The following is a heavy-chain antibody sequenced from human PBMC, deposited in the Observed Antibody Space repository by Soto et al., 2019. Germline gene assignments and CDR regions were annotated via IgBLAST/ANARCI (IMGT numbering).Heavy chain of an antibody. Sequence: GESLKISCKGSGYSFTSYWIGWVRQMPGKGLEWMGIIYPGDSDTRYSPSFQGQVTISADKSISTAYLQWSSLKASDTAMYYCASLSSGYSYGYPEPDYWGQGTLVTVSS. D-gene: IGHD5-18*01. CDR3: ASLSSGYSYGYPEPDY. CDR2: IYPGDSDT. V-gene: IGHV5-51*01. J-gene: IGHJ4*02. CDR1: GYSFTSYW.